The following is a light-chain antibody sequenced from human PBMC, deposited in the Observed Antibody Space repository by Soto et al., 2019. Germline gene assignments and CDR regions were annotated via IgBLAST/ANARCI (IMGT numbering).Light chain of an antibody. CDR3: PSYDSSLSAVV. CDR1: SSNIGAGYD. V-gene: IGLV1-40*01. CDR2: VNS. J-gene: IGLJ2*01. Sequence: QSVLTQPPSVSGAPGQRVTLSCTGSSSNIGAGYDVHWYQQLPGTAPKLLIYVNSNRPSGVPDRFSGSKSGTSASLAITGLQDEDEADDYCPSYDSSLSAVVFGGGTKLTVL.